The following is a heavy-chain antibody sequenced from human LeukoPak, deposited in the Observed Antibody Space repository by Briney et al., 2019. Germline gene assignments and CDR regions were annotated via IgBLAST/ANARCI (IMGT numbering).Heavy chain of an antibody. CDR1: GGSISSGSYY. V-gene: IGHV4-61*02. Sequence: SQTLSLTCTVSGGSISSGSYYWSWIRQPAGKGLEWIGRIYTSGSTNYNPSLKSRVTISVDTSKNQFSLKLSSVTAADTAVYYCARELSRVVPAAIFDYWGQGTLVTVSS. CDR2: IYTSGST. CDR3: ARELSRVVPAAIFDY. D-gene: IGHD2-2*01. J-gene: IGHJ4*02.